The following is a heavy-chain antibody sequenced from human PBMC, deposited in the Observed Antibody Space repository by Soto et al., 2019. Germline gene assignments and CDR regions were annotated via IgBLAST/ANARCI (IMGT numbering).Heavy chain of an antibody. J-gene: IGHJ6*02. D-gene: IGHD6-13*01. V-gene: IGHV1-69*01. CDR1: GGTFSSYA. CDR2: IIPIFGTA. CDR3: AITIAAAGFYYYGMDV. Sequence: QGQLVQSGAEVKKPGSSVKVSCKASGGTFSSYAISWVRQAPGQGLEWMGGIIPIFGTANYAQKFQGRVTITADESTRTAYMELSSLRSEDTAVYYCAITIAAAGFYYYGMDVWGQGTTVTVSS.